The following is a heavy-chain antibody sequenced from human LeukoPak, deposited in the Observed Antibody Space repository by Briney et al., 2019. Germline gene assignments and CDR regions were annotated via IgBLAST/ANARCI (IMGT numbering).Heavy chain of an antibody. D-gene: IGHD6-13*01. CDR2: ISSSSSYI. V-gene: IGHV3-21*04. CDR1: GFTFSSYS. CDR3: AKDSRIATDYYGMDV. Sequence: GGSLRLSCAASGFTFSSYSMNWVRQAPGKGLEWVSSISSSSSYIYYADSVKGRFTISRDNSKNSLYLQMNSLRTEDTALYYCAKDSRIATDYYGMDVWGQGTTVTVSS. J-gene: IGHJ6*02.